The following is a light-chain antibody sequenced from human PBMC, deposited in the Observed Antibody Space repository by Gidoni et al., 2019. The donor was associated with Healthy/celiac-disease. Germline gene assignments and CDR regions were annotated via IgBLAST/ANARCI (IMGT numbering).Light chain of an antibody. J-gene: IGKJ4*01. Sequence: EILLTQSPATLSSSPGERATLSCSASQSVSSYLAWYQQKPGQTPRLLIYDASNRATGIPARFSGSGSGTEFTIPISSLEPEDCAGYYCQQRGNWPLTFGGGTKVEIK. CDR2: DAS. V-gene: IGKV3-11*01. CDR3: QQRGNWPLT. CDR1: QSVSSY.